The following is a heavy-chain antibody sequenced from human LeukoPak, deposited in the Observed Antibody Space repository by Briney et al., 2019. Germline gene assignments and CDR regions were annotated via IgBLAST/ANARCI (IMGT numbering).Heavy chain of an antibody. D-gene: IGHD2-15*01. CDR3: AKEPEPSYCSGGSCYSGYDY. CDR1: GFTFSSYS. J-gene: IGHJ4*02. CDR2: ISYDGSNK. Sequence: GGSLRLSCAASGFTFSSYSINWVRQAPGKGLEWVAVISYDGSNKYYADSVKGRFTISRDNSKNTLYLQMNSLRAEDTAVYYCAKEPEPSYCSGGSCYSGYDYWGQGTLVTVSS. V-gene: IGHV3-30*18.